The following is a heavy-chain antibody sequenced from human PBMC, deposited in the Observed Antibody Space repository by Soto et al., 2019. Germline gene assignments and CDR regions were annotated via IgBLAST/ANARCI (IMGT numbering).Heavy chain of an antibody. V-gene: IGHV4-4*02. CDR2: IHHTGST. CDR1: GDSIRSGHW. Sequence: SETLSLTCTVSGDSIRSGHWWSWVRQPPGKGLEWIGEIHHTGSTTYNPSLMSRVTISVDKSKNQFSLNLNSVTAADTAIYYCAKGPSPYSSSPPGDYWGQGTLVTVPQ. CDR3: AKGPSPYSSSPPGDY. D-gene: IGHD6-13*01. J-gene: IGHJ4*02.